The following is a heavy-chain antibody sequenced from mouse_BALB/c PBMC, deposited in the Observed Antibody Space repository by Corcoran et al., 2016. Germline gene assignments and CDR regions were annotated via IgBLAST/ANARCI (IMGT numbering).Heavy chain of an antibody. CDR3: ARSIYYYGSSSYAMDY. J-gene: IGHJ4*01. CDR1: GYTFTSYV. D-gene: IGHD1-1*01. V-gene: IGHV1S136*01. Sequence: EVQLQQSGPELVKPGASVKMSCKASGYTFTSYVMHWVKQKPGQGLEWIGYINPYNDGTKYNEKFKGKATLTSDKSSSTAYMELSSLTSEDSAVYYCARSIYYYGSSSYAMDYWGQGTSVTVSS. CDR2: INPYNDGT.